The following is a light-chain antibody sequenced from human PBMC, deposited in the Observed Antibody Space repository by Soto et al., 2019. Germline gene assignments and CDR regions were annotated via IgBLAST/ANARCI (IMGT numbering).Light chain of an antibody. V-gene: IGLV2-14*01. J-gene: IGLJ1*01. CDR2: EVS. CDR3: SSYTSGSTYV. Sequence: QAALTHPASVSGSPGQSITISCTGTSSDVGGYNYVSWYQQHPGKAPKLIIYEVSNRPSEISTRFSGSKSGNTASLTISGLQAEDEADYYCSSYTSGSTYVFGTGTKVTVL. CDR1: SSDVGGYNY.